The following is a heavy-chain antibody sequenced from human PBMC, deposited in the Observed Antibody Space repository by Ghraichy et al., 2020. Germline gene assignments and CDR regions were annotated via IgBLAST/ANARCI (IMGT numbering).Heavy chain of an antibody. CDR3: VRGYNSFDS. CDR1: GFTFSDYF. CDR2: SRNKDNSYTT. J-gene: IGHJ4*02. Sequence: GGSLRLSCEVSGFTFSDYFMDWVRQVPGKGLEWVARSRNKDNSYTTVYAASVEGRFTISRDESKNSLYLALDSLKTEGTAFYYCVRGYNSFDSWGRGTLVTVSS. D-gene: IGHD3-10*01. V-gene: IGHV3-72*01.